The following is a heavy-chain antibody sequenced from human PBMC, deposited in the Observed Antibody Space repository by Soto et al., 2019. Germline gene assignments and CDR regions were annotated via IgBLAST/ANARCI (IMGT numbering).Heavy chain of an antibody. Sequence: ASVKVSCKASGGTFSSYAISWVRQAPGQGLEWMGGIIPIFGTANYAQKFQGRVTITADESTSTAYMELSSLRSEDTAVYYCARDTVRKIAARPQYYYGMDVWGQGTTVTVSS. CDR3: ARDTVRKIAARPQYYYGMDV. CDR1: GGTFSSYA. V-gene: IGHV1-69*13. CDR2: IIPIFGTA. D-gene: IGHD6-6*01. J-gene: IGHJ6*02.